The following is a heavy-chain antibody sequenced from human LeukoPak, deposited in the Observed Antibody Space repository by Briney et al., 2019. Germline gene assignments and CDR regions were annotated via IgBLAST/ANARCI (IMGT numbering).Heavy chain of an antibody. D-gene: IGHD3-10*01. CDR3: ASGFGLLGCIY. J-gene: IGHJ4*02. Sequence: GGSLRLSCAASGFTFSSYAMHWVRQAPGKGLEWVAVISYDGSNKYYADSVKGRFTISRDNAKNSLYLQMNSLRAEDTAVYYCASGFGLLGCIYWGQGTLVTVSS. CDR1: GFTFSSYA. V-gene: IGHV3-30-3*01. CDR2: ISYDGSNK.